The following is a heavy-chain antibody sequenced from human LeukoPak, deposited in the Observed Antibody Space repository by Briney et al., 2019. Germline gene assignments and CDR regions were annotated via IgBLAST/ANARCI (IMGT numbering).Heavy chain of an antibody. CDR3: ARVKVGITYWFDP. Sequence: GGSMRLSCAASGFTVNYNYMSWVRQAPGKGLEWVSVIYSGGSTYYADSVKGRFTISRDDSKNTVYLQMNSLRVEDTAVYYCARVKVGITYWFDPWGQGTLVTVSS. V-gene: IGHV3-66*01. CDR1: GFTVNYNY. CDR2: IYSGGST. J-gene: IGHJ5*02. D-gene: IGHD1-26*01.